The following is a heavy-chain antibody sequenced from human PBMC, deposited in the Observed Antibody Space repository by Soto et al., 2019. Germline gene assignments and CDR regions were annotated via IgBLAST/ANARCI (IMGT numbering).Heavy chain of an antibody. J-gene: IGHJ4*02. CDR3: ARMAY. Sequence: GGCLRLSCEASGFPFSRYSLNWVRQAPGKGLEWVSSISSGGNDISYAESVEGRFFTSRDNVNNVLYLDINNLRPEDTAVYYCARMAYWGQGTLVTVSS. CDR2: ISSGGNDI. V-gene: IGHV3-21*06. CDR1: GFPFSRYS.